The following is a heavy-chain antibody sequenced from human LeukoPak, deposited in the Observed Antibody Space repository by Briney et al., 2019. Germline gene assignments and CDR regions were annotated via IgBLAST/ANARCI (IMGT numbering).Heavy chain of an antibody. CDR1: NGSISTYY. CDR2: IYSSGST. V-gene: IGHV4-59*01. CDR3: AREGTTHAGVDQ. D-gene: IGHD1-14*01. Sequence: SETLSLTCTVSNGSISTYYWSWIRQPPGKGLEWLGYIYSSGSTYYNPSLKSRVTISVDTSKKQFSLKLSSVTAADTAVYYCAREGTTHAGVDQWGQGTLVTVSS. J-gene: IGHJ4*02.